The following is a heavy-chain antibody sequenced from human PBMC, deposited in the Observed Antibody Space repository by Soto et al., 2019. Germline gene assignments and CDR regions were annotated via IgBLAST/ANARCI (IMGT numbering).Heavy chain of an antibody. D-gene: IGHD6-6*01. J-gene: IGHJ4*02. Sequence: QIQLEQSGVEVQKPGASVKVSCEASGYTFTSYNIHWVRQAPGQGLVWMGWINTYNVNTNDALNFQGRLTMTTDTTTNTAYLELRSLSSDDTDVYYCARADGSSHYVDYWGQGTLVTVSS. CDR1: GYTFTSYN. V-gene: IGHV1-18*04. CDR2: INTYNVNT. CDR3: ARADGSSHYVDY.